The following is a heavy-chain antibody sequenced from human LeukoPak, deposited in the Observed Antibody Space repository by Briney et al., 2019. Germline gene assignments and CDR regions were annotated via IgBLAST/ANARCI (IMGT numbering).Heavy chain of an antibody. CDR2: MNPNSGNT. J-gene: IGHJ4*02. D-gene: IGHD2-2*02. V-gene: IGHV1-8*03. Sequence: ASVKVSCKASGYTFTSYDINWVRQATGQGLEWMGWMNPNSGNTGYAQKFQGRVTITRNTSISTAYMELSSLRSEDTAVYYCARGRNRCSSTSCYRFDYWGQGTLVTVSS. CDR3: ARGRNRCSSTSCYRFDY. CDR1: GYTFTSYD.